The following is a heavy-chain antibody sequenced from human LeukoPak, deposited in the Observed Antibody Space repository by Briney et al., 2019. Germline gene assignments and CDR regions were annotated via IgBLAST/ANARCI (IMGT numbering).Heavy chain of an antibody. J-gene: IGHJ5*02. CDR2: VYYSGNT. V-gene: IGHV4-39*01. CDR1: GGSISSSNYY. CDR3: ARGGGSSAYYSWFDP. Sequence: SETLSLTCTVSGGSISSSNYYWGWIRQPPGKGLEYIASVYYSGNTYYNPSLKSRITISLDTSKNQFSLKLTSVTATDTAVYYCARGGGSSAYYSWFDPWGQGILVAVSS. D-gene: IGHD3-22*01.